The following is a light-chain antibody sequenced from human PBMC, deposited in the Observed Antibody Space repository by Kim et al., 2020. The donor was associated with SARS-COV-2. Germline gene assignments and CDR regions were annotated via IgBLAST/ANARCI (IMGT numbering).Light chain of an antibody. V-gene: IGLV3-19*01. CDR2: GEN. Sequence: SSELTQDPAVSVALGQTVRITCQGDSLRSYYASWYQQKPGKAPVLVIYGENNRPSGIPDRFSGSSSGNTASLTITGAQAEDEADYYCNSRDSSGNHLVFGGGTQLTVL. J-gene: IGLJ3*02. CDR3: NSRDSSGNHLV. CDR1: SLRSYY.